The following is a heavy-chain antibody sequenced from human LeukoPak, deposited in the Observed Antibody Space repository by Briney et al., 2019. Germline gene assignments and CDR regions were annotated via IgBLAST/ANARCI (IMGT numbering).Heavy chain of an antibody. CDR3: ARGLQWFGEYMRFDP. D-gene: IGHD3-10*01. Sequence: GGSLRLSCSASGFTFSTYGMHWVCQAPGKGLEWVAVIWYDGGNKFYGDSVKGRFTISRDNSKNTLYLQMNSLRADDTAVYYCARGLQWFGEYMRFDPWGQGTLVTVSS. J-gene: IGHJ5*02. CDR1: GFTFSTYG. CDR2: IWYDGGNK. V-gene: IGHV3-33*01.